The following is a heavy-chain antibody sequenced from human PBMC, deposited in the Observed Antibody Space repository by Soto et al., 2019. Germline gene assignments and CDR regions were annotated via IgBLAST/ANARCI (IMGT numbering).Heavy chain of an antibody. D-gene: IGHD5-12*01. J-gene: IGHJ4*02. CDR3: ARDAGYYFDY. CDR2: VYYSGKT. V-gene: IGHV4-31*03. Sequence: SKTLSLTCTGSDGSFSSHPYFWCWIRQLPGKGLEWIAYVYYSGKTYYNPSLKSRLSISVYTSKSQFSLKLASVTAADTAVYYCARDAGYYFDYWGQG. CDR1: DGSFSSHPYF.